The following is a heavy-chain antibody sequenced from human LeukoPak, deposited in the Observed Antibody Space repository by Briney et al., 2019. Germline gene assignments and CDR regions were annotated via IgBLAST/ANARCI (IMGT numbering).Heavy chain of an antibody. CDR2: FYYSGST. V-gene: IGHV4-59*02. Sequence: SETLSLTCTVSGGSVSSSYWSWIRQPPGKGLEWIGYFYYSGSTNYNPSLMSRVTISVDTSKNQFSLKLSSVTATDTAVYYCARMYSSGWHFDLWGRGTLVTVSS. CDR3: ARMYSSGWHFDL. CDR1: GGSVSSSY. J-gene: IGHJ2*01. D-gene: IGHD6-19*01.